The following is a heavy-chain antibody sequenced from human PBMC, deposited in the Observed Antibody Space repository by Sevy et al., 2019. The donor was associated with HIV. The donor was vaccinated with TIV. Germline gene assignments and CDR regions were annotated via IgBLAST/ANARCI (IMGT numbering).Heavy chain of an antibody. CDR1: GTNFGAFA. D-gene: IGHD3-10*01. CDR2: LSLQGTNK. J-gene: IGHJ6*02. Sequence: GGSLRLSCAVSGTNFGAFAMHWVRQAPGKGLEWVAVLSLQGTNKYYADSLKGRFNISRDNSKDILYLHMKSLRPEDTAIYYCAKDVVGGTYYIENYYYGMDVWGLGTTVTVSS. V-gene: IGHV3-30*18. CDR3: AKDVVGGTYYIENYYYGMDV.